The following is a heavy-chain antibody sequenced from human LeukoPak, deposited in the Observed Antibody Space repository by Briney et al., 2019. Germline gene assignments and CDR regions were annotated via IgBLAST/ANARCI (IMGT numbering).Heavy chain of an antibody. J-gene: IGHJ4*02. D-gene: IGHD6-19*01. CDR2: LSRSTTII. V-gene: IGHV3-48*01. CDR3: ARSGWYDDFDY. CDR1: GFNFNIYS. Sequence: GGSLRLSCAASGFNFNIYSMNCVRQAPGKGLEWISYLSRSTTIIYYADSVKGRFTISRDNAKSSLYLQMNSLRAEDTAMYYCARSGWYDDFDYLGQGTLVTVSS.